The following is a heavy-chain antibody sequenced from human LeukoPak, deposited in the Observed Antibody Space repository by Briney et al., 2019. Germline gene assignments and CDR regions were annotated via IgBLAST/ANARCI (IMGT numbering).Heavy chain of an antibody. D-gene: IGHD2-21*01. CDR1: GFTFSTKS. CDR3: ASRDYFDY. Sequence: GGSLRLSCAVPGFTFSTKSMNWVRQAPGKGLEWVSYITADSGTTYYADSVKGRFTISRDNAKNSLYLQMNSLGDEDTAVYYCASRDYFDYWGQGTLVTVSS. J-gene: IGHJ4*02. V-gene: IGHV3-48*02. CDR2: ITADSGTT.